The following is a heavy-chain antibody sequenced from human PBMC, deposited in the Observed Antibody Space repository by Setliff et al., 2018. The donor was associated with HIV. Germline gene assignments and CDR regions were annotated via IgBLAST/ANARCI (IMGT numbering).Heavy chain of an antibody. D-gene: IGHD4-17*01. Sequence: PGGSLRLSCPTSGFNFADYALSWVRQAPGRGLDWIGFIRAKEYGGTSEYAASVKGRFTISRDDFRSVVYLQMNSLKIDDTAVYYCTRDYGDFWGQGTLVTVSS. J-gene: IGHJ4*02. CDR2: IRAKEYGGTS. CDR3: TRDYGDF. CDR1: GFNFADYA. V-gene: IGHV3-49*04.